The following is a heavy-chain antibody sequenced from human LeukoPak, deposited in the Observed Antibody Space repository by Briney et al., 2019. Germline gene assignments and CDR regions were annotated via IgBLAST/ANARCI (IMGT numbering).Heavy chain of an antibody. CDR2: IYHNGNT. J-gene: IGHJ5*02. CDR3: ARAYHSSWYLNWFDP. D-gene: IGHD6-13*01. V-gene: IGHV4-38-2*02. Sequence: WARQAPGKGLEWIGSIYHNGNTYYNPSLKSRVTISVDTSKNEFSLKLSSVTAADTAVYYCARAYHSSWYLNWFDPWGQGTLVTVSS.